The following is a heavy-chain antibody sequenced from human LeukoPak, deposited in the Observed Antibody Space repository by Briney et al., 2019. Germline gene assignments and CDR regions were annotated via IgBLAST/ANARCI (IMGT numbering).Heavy chain of an antibody. V-gene: IGHV1-69*04. J-gene: IGHJ4*02. Sequence: SVKVSCKASGYTFTSYGISWVRQAPGQGLEWMGRIIPILGIANYAQKFQGRVTITADKSTSTAYMELSSLRSEDTAVYYCARGKRIAVAGDFDYWGQGTLVTVSS. CDR2: IIPILGIA. D-gene: IGHD6-19*01. CDR1: GYTFTSYG. CDR3: ARGKRIAVAGDFDY.